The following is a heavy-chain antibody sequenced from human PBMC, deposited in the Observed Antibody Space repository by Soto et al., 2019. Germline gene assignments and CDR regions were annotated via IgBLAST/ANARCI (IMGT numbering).Heavy chain of an antibody. CDR3: ARGFWGGYSHLADREDNLDY. D-gene: IGHD3-3*01. CDR1: GFTFSSYA. V-gene: IGHV3-30-3*01. J-gene: IGHJ4*02. CDR2: ISYDGSNK. Sequence: QVQLVESGGGVVQPGRSLRLSCAASGFTFSSYAMHWVRQAPGKGLEWVAVISYDGSNKYYADSVKGRFTISRDNSKNPMYLQINSLSAEDTAVYYCARGFWGGYSHLADREDNLDYWGQGTLVTVSS.